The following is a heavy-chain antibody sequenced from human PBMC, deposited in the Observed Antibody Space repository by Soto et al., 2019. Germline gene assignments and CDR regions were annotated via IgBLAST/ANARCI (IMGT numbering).Heavy chain of an antibody. J-gene: IGHJ3*02. Sequence: SETLSLTCTVSGGSISSSSYYWGWIRQPPGKGLEWIGSIYYSGSTYYNPSLKSRVTISVDTSKNQFSLKLSSVTAADTAVYYCARPFWSGYYDAFDIWGQGTMVTVSS. V-gene: IGHV4-39*01. CDR1: GGSISSSSYY. CDR2: IYYSGST. D-gene: IGHD3-3*01. CDR3: ARPFWSGYYDAFDI.